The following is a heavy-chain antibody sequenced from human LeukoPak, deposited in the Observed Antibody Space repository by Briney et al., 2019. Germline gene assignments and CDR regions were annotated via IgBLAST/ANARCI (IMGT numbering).Heavy chain of an antibody. CDR3: ARDRTMDAAYYHHGMDV. D-gene: IGHD3-10*01. Sequence: PSETLSLTCAVYGGSFSGYYWSWIRQPPGKGLEWIGEINHSGSTNYNPSLKSRATISVDTSKNQLSLRLSSVTAADTAVYYCARDRTMDAAYYHHGMDVWGQGTTVTVSS. J-gene: IGHJ6*02. CDR1: GGSFSGYY. CDR2: INHSGST. V-gene: IGHV4-34*01.